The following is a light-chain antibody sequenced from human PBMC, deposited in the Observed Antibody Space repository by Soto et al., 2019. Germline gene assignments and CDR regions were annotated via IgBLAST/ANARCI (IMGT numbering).Light chain of an antibody. Sequence: EIVLTQSPATLSLSPGERATLSCRASQSVSSYFAWYQQKPGQAPRLLIYDASNRATGIPARFSGSGSGTDFTLTISSLEPEDFAVYYGQQRSNWPPITFGQGTRLEIK. CDR2: DAS. J-gene: IGKJ5*01. CDR3: QQRSNWPPIT. V-gene: IGKV3-11*01. CDR1: QSVSSY.